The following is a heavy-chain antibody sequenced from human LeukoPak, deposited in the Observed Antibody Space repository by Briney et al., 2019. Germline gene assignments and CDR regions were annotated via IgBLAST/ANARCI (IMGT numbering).Heavy chain of an antibody. CDR2: ISGSGGST. CDR3: AKAAVRNFDWLFTPFDY. D-gene: IGHD3-9*01. J-gene: IGHJ4*02. V-gene: IGHV3-23*01. Sequence: GGSLRLSCAASGFTFSSYAMSWVRQAPGKGLEWVSAISGSGGSTYYADSVKGRFTISRDNSKNTLYLQMNSLRAEDTAVYYCAKAAVRNFDWLFTPFDYWGQGTLVTVSS. CDR1: GFTFSSYA.